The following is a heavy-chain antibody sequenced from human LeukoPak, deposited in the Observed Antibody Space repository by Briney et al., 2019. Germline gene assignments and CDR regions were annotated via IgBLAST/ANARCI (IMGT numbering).Heavy chain of an antibody. J-gene: IGHJ4*02. D-gene: IGHD5-24*01. CDR2: IYSGGST. CDR1: GFTVSSNY. Sequence: GGSLRLSCAASGFTVSSNYMSWVRQAPGKGLEWVSVIYSGGSTHYADSVKGRFTISRDNSKNTLYLQMNSPRAEDTAVYYCAREKRDGYNYYFDYWGQGTLVTVSS. CDR3: AREKRDGYNYYFDY. V-gene: IGHV3-53*01.